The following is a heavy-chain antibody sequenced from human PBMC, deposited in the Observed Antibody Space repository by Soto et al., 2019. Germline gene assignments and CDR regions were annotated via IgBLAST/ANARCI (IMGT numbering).Heavy chain of an antibody. Sequence: ASVKVSCKASGYTFTSYDINWVRQATGQGLEWMGWMNPNSGNTGYAQKFQGRVTMTRNTSISTAYMELSSLRSEDTAVYYCARGLTGRRFLEWFSGFVVYFDYWGQGTLVTVSS. CDR3: ARGLTGRRFLEWFSGFVVYFDY. CDR2: MNPNSGNT. J-gene: IGHJ4*02. D-gene: IGHD3-3*01. V-gene: IGHV1-8*01. CDR1: GYTFTSYD.